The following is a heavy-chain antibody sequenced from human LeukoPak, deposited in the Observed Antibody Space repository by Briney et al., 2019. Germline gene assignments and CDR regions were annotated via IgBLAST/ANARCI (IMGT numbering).Heavy chain of an antibody. D-gene: IGHD3-10*01. CDR2: ISGSGGST. CDR1: GFTFSSYA. CDR3: AKDLITMVRGVIMTETGFDY. V-gene: IGHV3-23*01. J-gene: IGHJ4*02. Sequence: GGSLRLSCAASGFTFSSYAMSWVRQAPGKGLEWVSAISGSGGSTYYADSVKGRFTISRDNSKNALCLQMNSLRAEDTAVYYCAKDLITMVRGVIMTETGFDYWGQGTLVTVSS.